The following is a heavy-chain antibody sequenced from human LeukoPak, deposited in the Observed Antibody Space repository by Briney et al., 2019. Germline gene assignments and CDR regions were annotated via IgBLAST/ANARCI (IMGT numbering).Heavy chain of an antibody. J-gene: IGHJ4*02. V-gene: IGHV4-59*01. CDR1: GDSITDYY. CDR3: ARARGYGDYFDS. D-gene: IGHD4-17*01. Sequence: SETLSLTCTVSGDSITDYYWSWIRQPPGKGLEWIGYIFYSGGTYYNPSLRSRVTISVDTSSNQFSLKVGSVAAADTAVYCCARARGYGDYFDSWGQGALVTVSS. CDR2: IFYSGGT.